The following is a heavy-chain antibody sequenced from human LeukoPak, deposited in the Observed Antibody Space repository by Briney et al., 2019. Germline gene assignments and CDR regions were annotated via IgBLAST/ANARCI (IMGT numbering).Heavy chain of an antibody. J-gene: IGHJ6*02. CDR1: GGTFSSYA. Sequence: ASVKVSCKASGGTFSSYAISWVRQAPGQGLEWMGRIIPILGIANYAQKFQGRVTITADKSTSTAYMELGSLRSEDTAVYYCARGSGITEWYYYGMDVWGQGTTVTVSS. D-gene: IGHD3-3*01. CDR2: IIPILGIA. V-gene: IGHV1-69*04. CDR3: ARGSGITEWYYYGMDV.